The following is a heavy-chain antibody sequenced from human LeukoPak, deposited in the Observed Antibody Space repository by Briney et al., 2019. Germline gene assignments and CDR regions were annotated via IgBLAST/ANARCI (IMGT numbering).Heavy chain of an antibody. D-gene: IGHD3-22*01. CDR1: GITLSNYG. J-gene: IGHJ4*02. CDR3: AKRGVVIRVILVGFHREAYYFDS. V-gene: IGHV3-23*01. CDR2: ISDSGGST. Sequence: GGSLRLSCTVSGITLSNYGMSWVRQAPGKGLEWVAGISDSGGSTNYADSVKDRFTISRDNPKNTLYLQMNSLRAEDTAVYFCAKRGVVIRVILVGFHREAYYFDSWGQGALVTVSS.